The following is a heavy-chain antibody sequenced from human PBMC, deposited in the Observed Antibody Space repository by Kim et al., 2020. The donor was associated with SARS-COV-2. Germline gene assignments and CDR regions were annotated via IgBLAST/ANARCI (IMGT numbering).Heavy chain of an antibody. V-gene: IGHV3-7*01. D-gene: IGHD4-17*01. Sequence: GGSLRLSCAASGFTFSSYWMSWVRQAPGKGLEWVANIKQDGSEKYYVDSVKGRFTISRDNAKNSLYLQMNSLRAEDTAVYYCARDSHYGGILYYYYYGMDVWGQGTTVTVSS. J-gene: IGHJ6*02. CDR3: ARDSHYGGILYYYYYGMDV. CDR2: IKQDGSEK. CDR1: GFTFSSYW.